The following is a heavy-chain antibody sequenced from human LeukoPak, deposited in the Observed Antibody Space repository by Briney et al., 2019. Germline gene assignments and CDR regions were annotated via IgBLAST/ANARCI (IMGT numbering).Heavy chain of an antibody. Sequence: PGGSLRLSCAASGFTFSSYWMSWVRQAPGKGLEWVANIKQDGSEKYYVDSVKGRFTISRDNAKNTLYLQMNSLKPEDTAVYYCARDGRGFSYGPTERYYFDYWGQGTLVTVSS. CDR2: IKQDGSEK. V-gene: IGHV3-7*01. CDR3: ARDGRGFSYGPTERYYFDY. J-gene: IGHJ4*02. D-gene: IGHD5-18*01. CDR1: GFTFSSYW.